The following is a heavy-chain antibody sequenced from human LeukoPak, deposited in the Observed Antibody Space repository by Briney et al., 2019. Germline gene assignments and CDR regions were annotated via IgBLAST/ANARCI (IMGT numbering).Heavy chain of an antibody. CDR2: IYYTGNT. V-gene: IGHV4-39*01. D-gene: IGHD2-15*01. CDR1: GGSISSSTSYH. Sequence: SSETLSLTCTVSGGSISSSTSYHWAWLRQPPGKGLEWIGSIYYTGNTYYNPSLKSRLTISVDTSKNRFSLSLRSVTAADTAVYYCATVTSTCTGGSCYQYYFNYWGQGTLVTVSS. CDR3: ATVTSTCTGGSCYQYYFNY. J-gene: IGHJ4*02.